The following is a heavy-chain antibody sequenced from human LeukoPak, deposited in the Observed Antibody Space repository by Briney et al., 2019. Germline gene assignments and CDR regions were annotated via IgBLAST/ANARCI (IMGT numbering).Heavy chain of an antibody. V-gene: IGHV1-8*01. D-gene: IGHD6-19*01. CDR3: ASSPHSSGWYFDY. CDR2: MNPNSGNT. CDR1: GYTFTSYD. J-gene: IGHJ4*02. Sequence: ASVKVSCKASGYTFTSYDTNWVRQATGQGLEWMGWMNPNSGNTGYAQKFQGRVTMTRNTSISTAYMELSSLRSGDTAVYYCASSPHSSGWYFDYWGQGTLVTVSS.